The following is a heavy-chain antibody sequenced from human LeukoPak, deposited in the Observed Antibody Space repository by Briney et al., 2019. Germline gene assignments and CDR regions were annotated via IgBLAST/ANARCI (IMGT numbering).Heavy chain of an antibody. CDR3: ARKSAGFLTA. CDR1: GYTFTGDQ. D-gene: IGHD2/OR15-2a*01. Sequence: ASVKVSCKASGYTFTGDQIYWLRQAPGRGLEWVGWIKPSSGDTLYEQKFQGRATMTRDKSISSAYMELSSLRSDDTAVYYCARKSAGFLTAWGQGTLVTVSS. V-gene: IGHV1-2*02. CDR2: IKPSSGDT. J-gene: IGHJ5*02.